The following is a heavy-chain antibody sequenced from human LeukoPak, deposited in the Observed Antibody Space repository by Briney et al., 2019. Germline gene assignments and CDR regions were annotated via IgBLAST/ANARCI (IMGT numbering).Heavy chain of an antibody. J-gene: IGHJ4*02. CDR1: GGSISSSSYY. Sequence: PSETLSLTCTVSGGSISSSSYYWGWIRQPPGKRLEWIGSIYYSGSTYYNPPLKSRVTISVDTSKNQFSLKLSSVTAADTAVYYCARTRYYDILTGYYPIDYWGQGTLVTVSS. V-gene: IGHV4-39*01. CDR2: IYYSGST. D-gene: IGHD3-9*01. CDR3: ARTRYYDILTGYYPIDY.